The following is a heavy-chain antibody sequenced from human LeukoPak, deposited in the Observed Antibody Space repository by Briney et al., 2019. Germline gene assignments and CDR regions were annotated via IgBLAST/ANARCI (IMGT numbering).Heavy chain of an antibody. CDR1: GFTFSNYG. J-gene: IGHJ4*02. Sequence: GGSLRLSCAASGFTFSNYGMNWVRQAPGKGLEWVSRISGTGGTTFYADSVKGRFTISRDNSKNTLYLQMNSLRAEDTAVYYCAKDTYYYDFWGQGTLVTVSS. V-gene: IGHV3-23*01. CDR3: AKDTYYYDF. CDR2: ISGTGGTT. D-gene: IGHD3/OR15-3a*01.